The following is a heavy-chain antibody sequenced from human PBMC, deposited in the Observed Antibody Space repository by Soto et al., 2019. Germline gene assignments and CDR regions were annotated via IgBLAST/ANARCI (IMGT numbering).Heavy chain of an antibody. Sequence: GGSLRLSCAASGFTFSRHRMHCDREASGKGLEWVAVISYDGSNKYYADSVKGRFTISRDNSKNTLYLQMNSLRAEDTAVYYCAKDYDYGDYVGMDVWGQGTTVTVSS. J-gene: IGHJ6*02. D-gene: IGHD4-17*01. V-gene: IGHV3-30*18. CDR3: AKDYDYGDYVGMDV. CDR2: ISYDGSNK. CDR1: GFTFSRHR.